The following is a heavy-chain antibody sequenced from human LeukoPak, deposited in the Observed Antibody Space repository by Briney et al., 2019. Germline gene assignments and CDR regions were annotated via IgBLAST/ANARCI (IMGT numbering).Heavy chain of an antibody. D-gene: IGHD6-6*01. J-gene: IGHJ6*04. Sequence: SETLSLTCSVSGGSISGYYWSWIRQPPGQTLEGIGYIYSSGSTNYNPSLQSRVTMSVDKSMNQFSLRLSSVTAAGTAIYYCARFTYTTRPSDVWGKGTTVAVSS. V-gene: IGHV4-4*08. CDR1: GGSISGYY. CDR2: IYSSGST. CDR3: ARFTYTTRPSDV.